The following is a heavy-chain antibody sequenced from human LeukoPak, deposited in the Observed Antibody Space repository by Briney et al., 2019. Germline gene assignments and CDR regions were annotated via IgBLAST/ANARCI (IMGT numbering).Heavy chain of an antibody. Sequence: GGSLRLSCAASGFTFSSYGMHWVRQAPGKGLEWVAVISHDGSNKYYGDSVKGRFTISRDNSKNTLYLQMTSLRPEDTAVYYCAKDIGTGSGFDYWGQGTLVTVSS. D-gene: IGHD3-10*01. CDR2: ISHDGSNK. CDR1: GFTFSSYG. CDR3: AKDIGTGSGFDY. J-gene: IGHJ4*02. V-gene: IGHV3-30*18.